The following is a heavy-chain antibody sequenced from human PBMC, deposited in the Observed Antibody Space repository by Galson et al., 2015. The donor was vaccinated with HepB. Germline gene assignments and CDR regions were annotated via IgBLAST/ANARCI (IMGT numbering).Heavy chain of an antibody. CDR3: ARSWPHSYYYDSDGYYPIYFDN. Sequence: SLRLSCAASGFTVSSNYMTWVRQAPGKGPEWVSVTYRDGNTYYADSVKGRFIISRDNSKNTLYLQMDSLRAEDTAVYYCARSWPHSYYYDSDGYYPIYFDNWGQGTLVTVSS. CDR1: GFTVSSNY. CDR2: TYRDGNT. D-gene: IGHD3-22*01. J-gene: IGHJ4*02. V-gene: IGHV3-66*01.